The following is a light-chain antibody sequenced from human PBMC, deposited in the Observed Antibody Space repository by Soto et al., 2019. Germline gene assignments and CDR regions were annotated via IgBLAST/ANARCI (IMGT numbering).Light chain of an antibody. Sequence: DIQMTQSPSSVSASIGDTVTITCRASQDISTLLAWYQQKPGKAPKLLIYGASTLESGVPSRFSGRGSWTDFTLTISSLQPEDFATYVCQQADSFPLNFGGGTKVEIK. CDR2: GAS. V-gene: IGKV1D-12*01. CDR1: QDISTL. CDR3: QQADSFPLN. J-gene: IGKJ4*01.